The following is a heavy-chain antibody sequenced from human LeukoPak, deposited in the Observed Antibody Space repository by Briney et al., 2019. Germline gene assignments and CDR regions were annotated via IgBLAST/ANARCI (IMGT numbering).Heavy chain of an antibody. J-gene: IGHJ4*02. D-gene: IGHD3-22*01. CDR3: ARGDSSGVPDY. Sequence: GGSLRLSCAASGFTFSDSFMNWIRQAPGKGLEWLSYISHSGSNLDYAESVRGRFTISTDNANHSLYLQINSLRAEDTAVYYCARGDSSGVPDYWGQGTLVTVSS. CDR1: GFTFSDSF. CDR2: ISHSGSNL. V-gene: IGHV3-11*01.